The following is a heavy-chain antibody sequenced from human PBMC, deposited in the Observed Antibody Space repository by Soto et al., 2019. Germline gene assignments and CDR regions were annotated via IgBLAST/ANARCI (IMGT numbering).Heavy chain of an antibody. V-gene: IGHV3-23*01. D-gene: IGHD6-6*01. CDR3: AKDNPYSSSYEWGIDY. CDR1: GFTFSSYA. CDR2: ISGSGGST. J-gene: IGHJ4*02. Sequence: QPGGSLRLSCAASGFTFSSYAMSWVRQAPGKGLEWVSAISGSGGSTYYADSVKGRFTISRDNSKNTLYLQMNSLRAEDTAVYYCAKDNPYSSSYEWGIDYWGQGTLVTVSS.